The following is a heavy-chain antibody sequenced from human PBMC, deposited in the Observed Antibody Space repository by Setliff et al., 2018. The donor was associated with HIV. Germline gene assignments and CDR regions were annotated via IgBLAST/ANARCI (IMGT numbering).Heavy chain of an antibody. V-gene: IGHV4-59*01. CDR3: ARGAYIKMNYCFDY. Sequence: SETLSLTCTVSGVSIENNFWSWFRQPPGKGLEWIGYISYTGSTNYDPTLKSRLTIVADTSKSQFSLKLTSVTAADTAVYYCARGAYIKMNYCFDYWGRGTLVTVSS. D-gene: IGHD3-16*01. CDR2: ISYTGST. CDR1: GVSIENNF. J-gene: IGHJ4*02.